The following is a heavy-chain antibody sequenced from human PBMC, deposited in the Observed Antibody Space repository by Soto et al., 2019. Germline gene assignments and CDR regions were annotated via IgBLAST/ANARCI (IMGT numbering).Heavy chain of an antibody. CDR1: GGSISSSSYY. J-gene: IGHJ5*02. Sequence: SETLSLTCTVSGGSISSSSYYWGWIRQPPGKGLEWIGSIYYSGSTYYNPSLKSRVTISVDTSKNQFSLKLSSVTAADTAVYYCASSSIGYSSSWYGNWFDPWGQGTLVTVSS. V-gene: IGHV4-39*01. D-gene: IGHD6-13*01. CDR2: IYYSGST. CDR3: ASSSIGYSSSWYGNWFDP.